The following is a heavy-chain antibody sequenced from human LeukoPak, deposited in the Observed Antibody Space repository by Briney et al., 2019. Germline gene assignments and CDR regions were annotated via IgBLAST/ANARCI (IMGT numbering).Heavy chain of an antibody. CDR1: GGTFSSYA. CDR2: IIPILGIA. D-gene: IGHD4-17*01. J-gene: IGHJ4*02. Sequence: ASVKVSCKASGGTFSSYAIRWVRQAPGQGLEWMGRIIPILGIANYAQKFQGRVTITADKSTSTAYMELSSLRSEDTAVYYCARDDYGDYASSFDYWGQGTLVTVSS. V-gene: IGHV1-69*04. CDR3: ARDDYGDYASSFDY.